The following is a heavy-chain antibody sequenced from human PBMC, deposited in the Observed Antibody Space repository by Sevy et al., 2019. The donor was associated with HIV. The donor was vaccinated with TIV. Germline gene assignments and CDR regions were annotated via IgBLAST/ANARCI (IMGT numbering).Heavy chain of an antibody. D-gene: IGHD3-3*01. V-gene: IGHV4-34*01. CDR2: INHSGST. CDR3: ARLRTRSTIFGVVIPNWFDP. J-gene: IGHJ5*02. CDR1: GGSFSGYY. Sequence: SETLSLTCAVYGGSFSGYYWSWIRQPPGKGLEWIGEINHSGSTNYNPSLKSRVTISVDTSKNQFSLKLSSVTAADTAVDYCARLRTRSTIFGVVIPNWFDPWGQGTLVTVSS.